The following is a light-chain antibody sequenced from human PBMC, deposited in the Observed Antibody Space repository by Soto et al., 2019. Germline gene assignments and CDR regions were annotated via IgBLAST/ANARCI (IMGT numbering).Light chain of an antibody. V-gene: IGKV1-39*01. CDR2: AAS. CDR3: QQSYSMPLT. Sequence: DIQMTQSPSSLSASVGDRVTITCRASQSISSSLSWYLQKPGKAPKLLIYAASTLQSGVPSTFSGSGSGTDFTLTISILQPEDFATYYCQQSYSMPLTFGPGTKVDIK. CDR1: QSISSS. J-gene: IGKJ3*01.